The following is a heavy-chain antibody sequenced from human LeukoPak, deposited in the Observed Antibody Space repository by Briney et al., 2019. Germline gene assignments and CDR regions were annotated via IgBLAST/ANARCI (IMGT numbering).Heavy chain of an antibody. CDR2: IRSKANYYAT. V-gene: IGHV3-73*01. CDR1: GFTFSGSA. D-gene: IGHD4-17*01. Sequence: GGSLRLSCAASGFTFSGSAMHWVRQASGKGLEWVGRIRSKANYYATSYAASVRGRFIISRDDSKNTAFLQMNVLKTEDTAVYYCSKHRDGAPSIDYWGQGTLVTVSS. J-gene: IGHJ4*02. CDR3: SKHRDGAPSIDY.